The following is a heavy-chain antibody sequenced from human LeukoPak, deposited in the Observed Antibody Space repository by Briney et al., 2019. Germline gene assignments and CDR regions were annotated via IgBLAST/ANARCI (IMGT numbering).Heavy chain of an antibody. CDR3: AKGDGYYYYGMDV. J-gene: IGHJ6*02. Sequence: PGGSLRLSCAAFGFTFSSYGMHWVRQAPGQGLEWVAVISFDGKNKYFADSVRGRFIISRDNSKNTLYLQMNSLRVEDTAVYYCAKGDGYYYYGMDVWGQGTTVTVSS. CDR1: GFTFSSYG. V-gene: IGHV3-30*18. CDR2: ISFDGKNK.